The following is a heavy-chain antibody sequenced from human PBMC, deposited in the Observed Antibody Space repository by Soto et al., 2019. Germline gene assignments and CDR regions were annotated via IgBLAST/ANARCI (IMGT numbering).Heavy chain of an antibody. CDR3: AAPNSSAMIVVVITGLDYFDY. CDR1: GGTFSSYA. CDR2: IIPIFGTA. V-gene: IGHV1-69*13. J-gene: IGHJ4*02. D-gene: IGHD3-22*01. Sequence: GASVKVSCKASGGTFSSYAISWVRQAPGQGLEWMGGIIPIFGTANYAQKFQGRVTITADESTSTAYMELSSLRSEDTAVYYCAAPNSSAMIVVVITGLDYFDYWGQGTLVTVSS.